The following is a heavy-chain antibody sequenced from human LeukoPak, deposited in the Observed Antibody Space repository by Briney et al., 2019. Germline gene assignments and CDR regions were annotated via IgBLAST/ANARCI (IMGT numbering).Heavy chain of an antibody. CDR2: IYYSGST. CDR1: GGSISISSYY. CDR3: ARHGSSYYMDV. Sequence: SETLSLTCTVSGGSISISSYYWGWIRQPPGKGLEWIGSIYYSGSTYYNPSLKSRVTISVDTSKNQFSLKLSSVTAADTAVYYCARHGSSYYMDVWGKGTTVTVSS. J-gene: IGHJ6*03. V-gene: IGHV4-39*01. D-gene: IGHD2-15*01.